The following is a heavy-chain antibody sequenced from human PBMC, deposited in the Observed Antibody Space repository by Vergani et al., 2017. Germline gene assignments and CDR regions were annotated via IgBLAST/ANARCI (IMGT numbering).Heavy chain of an antibody. J-gene: IGHJ6*03. CDR3: AREGEQWELPTAQYYYYMDV. V-gene: IGHV3-11*01. CDR2: ISSSCSTI. D-gene: IGHD1-26*01. CDR1: GYTFSDYY. Sequence: QVQLVESGGGLVKPGGSLRLSCADSGYTFSDYYMSWIRQAPGKGLEWVSYISSSCSTIYYADSVKGRVTISRDNDKNSLYLQMNRLRAEDTAVYYCAREGEQWELPTAQYYYYMDVWGKGTTVTVSS.